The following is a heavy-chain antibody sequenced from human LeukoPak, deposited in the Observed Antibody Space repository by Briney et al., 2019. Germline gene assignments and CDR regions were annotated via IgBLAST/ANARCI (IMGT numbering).Heavy chain of an antibody. V-gene: IGHV1-69*13. D-gene: IGHD4-23*01. J-gene: IGHJ4*02. Sequence: SVKVSCKASGGTFSSYAISWVRQAPGQGLEWMGGLIPIFGTANYAQKFQGRVTITADEFTSTAYMELSSLRSEDTAVYYCARGRDLDYGGNSGSGYWGQGTLVTVSS. CDR2: LIPIFGTA. CDR3: ARGRDLDYGGNSGSGY. CDR1: GGTFSSYA.